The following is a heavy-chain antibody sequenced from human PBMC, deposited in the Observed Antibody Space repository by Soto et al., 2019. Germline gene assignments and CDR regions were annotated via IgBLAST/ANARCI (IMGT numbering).Heavy chain of an antibody. Sequence: PGESLKISCKASGYSFTSYWITWVRQLPGKGLEWVGRIDPSDSSTNYSPAFRGHVAISADRSINTAYLQWSSLKASDTAMYYCARGLKMATLHKNYFDYWAQGPLVTVSS. J-gene: IGHJ4*02. CDR1: GYSFTSYW. D-gene: IGHD5-12*01. V-gene: IGHV5-10-1*01. CDR3: ARGLKMATLHKNYFDY. CDR2: IDPSDSST.